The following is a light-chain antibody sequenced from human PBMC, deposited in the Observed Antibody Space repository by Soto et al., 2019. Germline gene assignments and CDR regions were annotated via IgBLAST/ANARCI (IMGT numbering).Light chain of an antibody. CDR3: CSYAGSYTFGV. Sequence: QSALTQPRSVSGSPGQSVTISCTGTSSDVGGYNYVSWYQQHPGKAPNLMIYDVSKRPSGVPDRFSGSKSGNTASLTISGLQAEDEADYYCCSYAGSYTFGVFGTGTSSPS. J-gene: IGLJ1*01. CDR2: DVS. V-gene: IGLV2-11*01. CDR1: SSDVGGYNY.